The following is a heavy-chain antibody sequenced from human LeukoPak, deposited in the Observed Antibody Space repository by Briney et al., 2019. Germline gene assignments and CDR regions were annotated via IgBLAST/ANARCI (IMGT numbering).Heavy chain of an antibody. CDR1: GYTFTSNY. Sequence: ASVKVSCKASGYTFTSNYIHWVRQAPGQGLEWMGVINPSGDGTNYPQRFQGRVTLTRDTSTSTVYMELTGLRSEDTAMYYCAKETPNTGWFDPWGQGTLVTVSS. CDR2: INPSGDGT. D-gene: IGHD1-14*01. V-gene: IGHV1-46*01. J-gene: IGHJ5*02. CDR3: AKETPNTGWFDP.